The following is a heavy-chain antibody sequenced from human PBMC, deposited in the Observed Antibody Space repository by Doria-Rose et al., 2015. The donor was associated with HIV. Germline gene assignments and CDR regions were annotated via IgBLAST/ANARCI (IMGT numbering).Heavy chain of an antibody. CDR3: ARIKSSRWYHKYYFDF. J-gene: IGHJ4*02. Sequence: VTLKESGPVLVKPTETLTLTCTVSGVSLSSPGMGVSWIRQPPVKALEWLAHIFSDDERSYNTSLKSRLAISRGTSKSQVVLTMTDMDPVDTATYYCARIKSSRWYHKYYFDFWGQGTLVIVSA. V-gene: IGHV2-26*01. D-gene: IGHD6-13*01. CDR1: GVSLSSPGMG. CDR2: IFSDDER.